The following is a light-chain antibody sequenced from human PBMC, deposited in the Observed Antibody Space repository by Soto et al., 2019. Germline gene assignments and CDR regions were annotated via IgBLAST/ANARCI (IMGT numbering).Light chain of an antibody. CDR2: DVS. V-gene: IGLV2-18*02. Sequence: QSALTQPPSVSGSPGQSVTISCTGTSSDIGYHNRVSWYQQPPGTAPKLMIYDVSPRYSGVPGRFSGSKSGNTASLTISGLQSEDEAYDYCSSFASSATLVFVGGTKLTVL. CDR1: SSDIGYHNR. CDR3: SSFASSATLV. J-gene: IGLJ3*02.